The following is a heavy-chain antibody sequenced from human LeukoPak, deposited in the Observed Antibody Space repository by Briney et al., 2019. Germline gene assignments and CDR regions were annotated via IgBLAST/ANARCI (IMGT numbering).Heavy chain of an antibody. Sequence: GGSLRLSCAASGFTFCSYAMSWVRQAPGKGLEWVSAISGSGSSTYYADSVKGRFTISRDNSKNTLYLQMNSLRAEDTAVYYCGTDIVVVPAANPGAFDIWGQGTTVTVSS. D-gene: IGHD2-2*01. V-gene: IGHV3-23*01. CDR3: GTDIVVVPAANPGAFDI. CDR1: GFTFCSYA. J-gene: IGHJ3*02. CDR2: ISGSGSST.